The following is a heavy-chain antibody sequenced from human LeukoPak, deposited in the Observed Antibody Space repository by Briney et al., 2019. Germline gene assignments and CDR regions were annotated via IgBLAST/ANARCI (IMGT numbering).Heavy chain of an antibody. J-gene: IGHJ4*02. D-gene: IGHD3-22*01. Sequence: SETLSLTCAVSAGSISSSNWWSWVRQPPGKGLEWIGEIYHSGSTNYNPSLKSRVTISVDKSKNQFSLKLSSVTAADTAVYYCARVSHYDSRGFDYWGQGTLVTVSS. V-gene: IGHV4-4*02. CDR1: AGSISSSNW. CDR3: ARVSHYDSRGFDY. CDR2: IYHSGST.